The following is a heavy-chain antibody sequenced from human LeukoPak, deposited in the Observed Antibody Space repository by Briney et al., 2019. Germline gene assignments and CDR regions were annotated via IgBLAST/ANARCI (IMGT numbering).Heavy chain of an antibody. Sequence: ASVKVSRKASGYTFTSYYMHWVRQAPGQGLEWMGIINPSGGSTSYAQKFQGRVTMTRDMSTSTVYMELSSLRSEDTAVYYCASSAFRYYFDYWGQGTLVTVSS. CDR1: GYTFTSYY. D-gene: IGHD3-10*01. J-gene: IGHJ4*02. CDR3: ASSAFRYYFDY. V-gene: IGHV1-46*01. CDR2: INPSGGST.